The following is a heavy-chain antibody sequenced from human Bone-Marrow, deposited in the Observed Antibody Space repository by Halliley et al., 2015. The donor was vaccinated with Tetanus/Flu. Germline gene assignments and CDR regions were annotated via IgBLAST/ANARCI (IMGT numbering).Heavy chain of an antibody. J-gene: IGHJ4*02. CDR2: FGAAGDT. Sequence: TGKSLEWVSSFGAAGDTLYADSVKDRFTISRDKAKNSFYLQMNSPRAGDTAMYYCARGSGLFDTWGQGTLVIVSS. V-gene: IGHV3-13*04. D-gene: IGHD2-8*02. CDR3: ARGSGLFDT.